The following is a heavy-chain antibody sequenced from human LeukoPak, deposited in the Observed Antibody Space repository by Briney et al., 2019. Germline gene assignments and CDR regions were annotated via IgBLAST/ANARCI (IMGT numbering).Heavy chain of an antibody. V-gene: IGHV1-69*06. D-gene: IGHD6-6*01. J-gene: IGHJ4*02. CDR1: GGTFSSYA. CDR3: ARNRGLMYSSSSWGFDY. Sequence: SVKVSCKASGGTFSSYAISWVRQAPGQGLEWMGGIIPIFGTANYAQKFQGRVTITADKSTSTAYMELSSLRSEDTAVYYCARNRGLMYSSSSWGFDYWGQGTLVTVSS. CDR2: IIPIFGTA.